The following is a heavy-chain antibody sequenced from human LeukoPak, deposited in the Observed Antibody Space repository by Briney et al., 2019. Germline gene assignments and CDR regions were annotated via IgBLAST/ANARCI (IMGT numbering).Heavy chain of an antibody. CDR3: AGTRGYSYGRLGY. D-gene: IGHD5-18*01. J-gene: IGHJ4*02. CDR2: INHSGST. CDR1: GGSFSGYY. Sequence: SETLSLTCAVYGGSFSGYYWSWIRQPPGKGLEWIGEINHSGSTNYNPSLKSRVTISVDTSKNQFSLKLSSVTAADTAVYYCAGTRGYSYGRLGYWGQGTLVTVSP. V-gene: IGHV4-34*01.